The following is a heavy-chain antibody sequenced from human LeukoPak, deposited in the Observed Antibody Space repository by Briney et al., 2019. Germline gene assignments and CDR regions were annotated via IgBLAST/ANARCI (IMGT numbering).Heavy chain of an antibody. V-gene: IGHV3-23*01. D-gene: IGHD2-21*02. CDR1: GFTFSHYG. J-gene: IGHJ4*02. Sequence: PGGSLRLPCAASGFTFSHYGMTWVRQAPGKGLEWVSAISGSGGSTYYAGSVKGRFTISRDNSKNTLYLQMNSLRADDTAVYYCAKSHHVTAIDYWGQGTLVTVSS. CDR2: ISGSGGST. CDR3: AKSHHVTAIDY.